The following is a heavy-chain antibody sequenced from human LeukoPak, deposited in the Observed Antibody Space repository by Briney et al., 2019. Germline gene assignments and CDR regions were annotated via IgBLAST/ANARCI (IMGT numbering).Heavy chain of an antibody. J-gene: IGHJ4*02. CDR2: IYYSGST. Sequence: SETLSLTCTVSGDSVSSGSYYWSWIRQPPGKGLEWIGYIYYSGSTNYNPSLKSPVTIAVDTSKNQFSLKLSSVTAADTAVYYCARESEIQSLDYWGQGTLVTVSS. V-gene: IGHV4-61*01. CDR1: GDSVSSGSYY. D-gene: IGHD4-11*01. CDR3: ARESEIQSLDY.